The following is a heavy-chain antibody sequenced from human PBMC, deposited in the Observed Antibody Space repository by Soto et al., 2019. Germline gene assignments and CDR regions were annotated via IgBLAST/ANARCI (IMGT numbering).Heavy chain of an antibody. J-gene: IGHJ4*02. V-gene: IGHV3-23*01. CDR2: ISATGVKT. CDR3: TKSRSAMIYYFDF. Sequence: GGSLRLSCAASGFTFSNYAMNWVRQAPGKGLEWVSGISATGVKTYSADSVKGRFTMSRDNSKDTVYLEMNSLRAEDTAVYYCTKSRSAMIYYFDFWARGALVTVSS. CDR1: GFTFSNYA. D-gene: IGHD3-22*01.